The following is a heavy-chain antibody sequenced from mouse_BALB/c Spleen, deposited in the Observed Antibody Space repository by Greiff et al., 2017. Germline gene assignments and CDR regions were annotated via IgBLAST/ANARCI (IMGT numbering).Heavy chain of an antibody. CDR3: ARSGYYGSSYGFAY. CDR2: ISSGSSTI. V-gene: IGHV5-17*02. D-gene: IGHD1-1*01. CDR1: GFTFSSFG. J-gene: IGHJ3*01. Sequence: EVMLVESGGGLVQPGGSRKLSCAASGFTFSSFGMHWVRQAPEKGLEWVAYISSGSSTIYYADTVKGRFTISRDNPKNTLFLQMTSLRSEDTAMYYCARSGYYGSSYGFAYWGQGTLVTVSA.